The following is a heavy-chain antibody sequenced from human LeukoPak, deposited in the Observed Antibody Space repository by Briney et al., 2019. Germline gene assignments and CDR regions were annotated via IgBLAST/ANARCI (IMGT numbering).Heavy chain of an antibody. CDR1: GYIFTNYY. J-gene: IGHJ3*02. V-gene: IGHV1-46*01. CDR3: VRSEITTAGNDAFDI. D-gene: IGHD6-13*01. Sequence: ASVKVSCKASGYIFTNYYIHWVRQAPGQGPEWMGMINPSGGSTDCTQKFQGRLTMTRDTSTSTVYMELSGLRSEDTAVYYCVRSEITTAGNDAFDIWGQGAMVTVSS. CDR2: INPSGGST.